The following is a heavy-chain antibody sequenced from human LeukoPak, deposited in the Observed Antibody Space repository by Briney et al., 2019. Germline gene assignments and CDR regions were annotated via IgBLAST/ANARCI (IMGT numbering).Heavy chain of an antibody. D-gene: IGHD3-3*01. CDR3: ARDLVRDFGVALGYCMDV. V-gene: IGHV1-69*04. CDR1: GGTFSSYA. J-gene: IGHJ6*03. Sequence: ASVKVSCKASGGTFSSYAISWVRQAPGQGLEWMGRIIPIVGIANYAQKFQGRVTITADKSTSTAYMELSSLRSEDTAVYYCARDLVRDFGVALGYCMDVWGKGTTVTVSS. CDR2: IIPIVGIA.